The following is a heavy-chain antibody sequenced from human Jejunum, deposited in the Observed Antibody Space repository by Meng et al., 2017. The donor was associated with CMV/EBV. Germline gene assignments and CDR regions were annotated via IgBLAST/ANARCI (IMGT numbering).Heavy chain of an antibody. V-gene: IGHV3-23*01. D-gene: IGHD1-14*01. J-gene: IGHJ4*02. Sequence: SWAASGFTLSRSAVSWVRQAPGKGVGWVSTIGGGGGNTYYADSVKGRFTISRDNSKNTQYLQMNSLRAEDTAVYYCAKDRTVGYWGQGTLVTVSS. CDR1: GFTLSRSA. CDR3: AKDRTVGY. CDR2: IGGGGGNT.